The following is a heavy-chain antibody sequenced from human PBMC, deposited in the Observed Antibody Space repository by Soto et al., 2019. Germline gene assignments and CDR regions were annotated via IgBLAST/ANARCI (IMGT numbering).Heavy chain of an antibody. CDR1: GGSISSDNYH. Sequence: SETRSLTCTVSGGSISSDNYHWTWIRQSPGKGLEWIGYIYYSGSIFYNPSFKSRVPISVDTSKNQFSLQLSSVTAADTAVYFCAREDDGGDRDYYGLDVWGQGTTVTVPS. CDR2: IYYSGSI. D-gene: IGHD2-21*02. J-gene: IGHJ6*01. V-gene: IGHV4-30-4*08. CDR3: AREDDGGDRDYYGLDV.